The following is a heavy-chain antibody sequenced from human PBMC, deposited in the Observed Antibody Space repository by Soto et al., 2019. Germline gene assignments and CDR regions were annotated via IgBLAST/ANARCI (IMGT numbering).Heavy chain of an antibody. CDR2: TYYRSKWFN. D-gene: IGHD2-8*01. CDR3: ARLIGNSWLDS. CDR1: AATVLTGSVP. Sequence: SQPPSPSWAMSAATVLTGSVPSAAVSLSPARGLEWLGRTYYRSKWFNDYAVSVKGRISINPDTSNNQFSLQLNSVTPDDTAVYYCARLIGNSWLDSWGQGTLVTVSS. J-gene: IGHJ5*01. V-gene: IGHV6-1*01.